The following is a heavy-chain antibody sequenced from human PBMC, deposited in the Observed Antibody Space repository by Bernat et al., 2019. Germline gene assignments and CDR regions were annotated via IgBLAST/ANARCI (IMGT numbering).Heavy chain of an antibody. Sequence: QVQLVESGGGVVQPGRSLRRSCAASGFTFSSYGMHWVRQAPGKGLEWVAVISYDGSNKYYADSVKGRFTISRDNSKNTLYLQMNSLRAEDTAVYYCAKDRYGGDPDPIYYYYGMDVWGQGTTVTVSS. CDR2: ISYDGSNK. CDR3: AKDRYGGDPDPIYYYYGMDV. D-gene: IGHD3-16*01. CDR1: GFTFSSYG. J-gene: IGHJ6*02. V-gene: IGHV3-30*18.